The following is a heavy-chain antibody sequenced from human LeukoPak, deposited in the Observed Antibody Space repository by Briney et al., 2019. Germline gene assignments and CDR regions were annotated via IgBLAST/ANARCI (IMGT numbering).Heavy chain of an antibody. Sequence: VGSLAVSRGGSGFTLSNYWVHWVRQAPGKGLVWVSRINIEGSRTEYADSVRGRFTISRDNAKNTVDLEMNSLTAEDTAVYYCARSMGGRNDFWGQ. CDR2: INIEGSRT. CDR1: GFTLSNYW. CDR3: ARSMGGRNDF. D-gene: IGHD2-15*01. V-gene: IGHV3-74*01. J-gene: IGHJ4*02.